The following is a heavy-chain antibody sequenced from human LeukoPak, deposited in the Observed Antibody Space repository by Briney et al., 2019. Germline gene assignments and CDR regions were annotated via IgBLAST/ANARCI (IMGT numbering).Heavy chain of an antibody. CDR3: ARGLLVDENDAFDI. CDR2: IYYSGST. CDR1: GGSISSSSYY. V-gene: IGHV4-39*07. J-gene: IGHJ3*02. D-gene: IGHD1-26*01. Sequence: SETLSLTCTVSGGSISSSSYYWGWIRQPPGKGLEWIGSIYYSGSTYYNPSLKSRVTISVDTSKNQFSLKLSSVTAADTAVYYCARGLLVDENDAFDIWGQGTMVTVSS.